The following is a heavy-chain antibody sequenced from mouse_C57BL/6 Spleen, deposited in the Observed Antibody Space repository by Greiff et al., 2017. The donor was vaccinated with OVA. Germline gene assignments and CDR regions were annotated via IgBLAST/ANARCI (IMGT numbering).Heavy chain of an antibody. CDR1: GFTFSDYY. CDR2: INYDGSST. V-gene: IGHV5-16*01. J-gene: IGHJ4*01. CDR3: ARDDDYYYAMDY. D-gene: IGHD2-12*01. Sequence: EVKLMESEGGLVQPGSSMKLSCTASGFTFSDYYMAWVRQVPEKGLEWVANINYDGSSTYYLDSLKSRFIISRDNAKNILYLQMSSLKSEDTATYYCARDDDYYYAMDYWGQGTSVTVSS.